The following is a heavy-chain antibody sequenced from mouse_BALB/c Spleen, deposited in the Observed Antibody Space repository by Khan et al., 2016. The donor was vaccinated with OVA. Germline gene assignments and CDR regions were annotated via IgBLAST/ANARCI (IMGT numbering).Heavy chain of an antibody. D-gene: IGHD2-14*01. V-gene: IGHV1-18*01. CDR2: VNPNTDNI. Sequence: VQLKESGPDLVKPGASVKISCKASGYSFTLYYMRWVKQSHGKSLEWIGRVNPNTDNINFNQEFKGKAILTEDKSSNTAYMELRSLTSEDSAVYFCASGYDFFAYWGQGTLVTVSA. CDR3: ASGYDFFAY. J-gene: IGHJ3*01. CDR1: GYSFTLYY.